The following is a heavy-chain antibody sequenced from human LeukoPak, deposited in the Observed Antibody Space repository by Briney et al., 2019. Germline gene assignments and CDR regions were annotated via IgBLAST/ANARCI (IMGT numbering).Heavy chain of an antibody. J-gene: IGHJ4*02. CDR3: AKDRDGYNPDY. V-gene: IGHV3-74*01. CDR1: GFSLSGYW. D-gene: IGHD5-24*01. CDR2: NNGDGSTT. Sequence: GGSLRLSCVASGFSLSGYWMYWVRQAPGKGLMYISRNNGDGSTTNYADVVKGRFTISRDNSKNTVYLQMNSLRAEDTAVYYCAKDRDGYNPDYWGQGTLVTVSS.